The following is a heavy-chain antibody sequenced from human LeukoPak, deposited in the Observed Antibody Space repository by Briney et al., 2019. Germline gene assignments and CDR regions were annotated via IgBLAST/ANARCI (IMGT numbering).Heavy chain of an antibody. CDR1: GGSISSYY. CDR2: IYYSGST. D-gene: IGHD3-10*01. J-gene: IGHJ3*02. V-gene: IGHV4-59*01. CDR3: AKVYAVTMVRGVRQDAFDI. Sequence: SETLSLTCTVSGGSISSYYWSWLRQPPGKGLEWIGYIYYSGSTNYNPSLKSRVTISVDTSKNQFSLKLSSVTAADTAVYYCAKVYAVTMVRGVRQDAFDIWGQGTMVTVSS.